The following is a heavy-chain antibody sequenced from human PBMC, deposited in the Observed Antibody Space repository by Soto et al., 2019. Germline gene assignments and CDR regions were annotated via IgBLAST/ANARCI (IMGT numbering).Heavy chain of an antibody. CDR1: GLTFRSYW. D-gene: IGHD2-21*01. Sequence: EVQLVESGGGLVQPGESLRLSCGASGLTFRSYWMHWVRQAPGKGLVWVSRINTDGSVAMYVDSVKGRFTISSDNAKNTLYLHMNSLRAEDTAVYYCVRDMQLWRLDSWGQGILVTVSS. J-gene: IGHJ4*02. V-gene: IGHV3-74*03. CDR3: VRDMQLWRLDS. CDR2: INTDGSVA.